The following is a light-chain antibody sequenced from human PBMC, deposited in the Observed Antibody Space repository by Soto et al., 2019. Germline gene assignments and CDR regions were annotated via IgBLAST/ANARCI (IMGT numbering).Light chain of an antibody. CDR1: QSVSSSY. V-gene: IGKV3-20*01. Sequence: EIVLTQSPGTLSLSPGERATLSCRASQSVSSSYLAWYQQKPGQAPRLLIYGASSRATGIPDRFSGSGSGTDFTLTISRLETEDVAVYYCQQYGSSPLVTFGQGTKLEIK. CDR2: GAS. CDR3: QQYGSSPLVT. J-gene: IGKJ2*01.